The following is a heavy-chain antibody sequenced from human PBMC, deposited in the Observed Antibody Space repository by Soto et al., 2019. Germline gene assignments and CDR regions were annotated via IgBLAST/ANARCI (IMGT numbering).Heavy chain of an antibody. CDR3: ARRLWFGDYRL. J-gene: IGHJ4*02. Sequence: EVQLLESGGGLVQPGGSLRLSCVASGFTFTNTDMSWVRQAPGKGLEWVSGITRSGGSTYYADSVKGRVTISGDNSKNTLYLQMNSLRADDTAVYYCARRLWFGDYRLWGQGTLVTVSS. CDR1: GFTFTNTD. V-gene: IGHV3-23*01. D-gene: IGHD3-10*01. CDR2: ITRSGGST.